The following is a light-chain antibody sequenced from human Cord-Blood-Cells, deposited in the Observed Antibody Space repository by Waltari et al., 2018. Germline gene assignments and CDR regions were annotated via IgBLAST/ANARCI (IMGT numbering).Light chain of an antibody. V-gene: IGLV2-14*01. J-gene: IGLJ1*01. Sequence: QSALTQPASVSGSPGQSITISCTGTSSDVGGYNYVSWYQQHPGKAPKLMIYDVSNLPSGVSNRFSGSKSSNTASLTISGLQAEDEADYYCSSYTSSSTLVFGTGTKVTVL. CDR3: SSYTSSSTLV. CDR2: DVS. CDR1: SSDVGGYNY.